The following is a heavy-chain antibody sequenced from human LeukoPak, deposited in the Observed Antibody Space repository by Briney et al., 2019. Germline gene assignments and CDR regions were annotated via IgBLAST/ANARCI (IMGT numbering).Heavy chain of an antibody. CDR3: ARGRWGIAAAGLDAFDI. V-gene: IGHV3-30*02. Sequence: GGSLRLSCAASGFTFSSYGMHWVRQAPGKGLEWVAFIRYDGSNKYYADSVKGRFTISRDNSKNTLYLQMNSLRAEDTAVYYCARGRWGIAAAGLDAFDIWGQGTMVTVSS. J-gene: IGHJ3*02. CDR2: IRYDGSNK. D-gene: IGHD6-13*01. CDR1: GFTFSSYG.